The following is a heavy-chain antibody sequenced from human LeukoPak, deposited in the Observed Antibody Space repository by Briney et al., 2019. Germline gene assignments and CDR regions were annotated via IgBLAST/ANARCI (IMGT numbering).Heavy chain of an antibody. J-gene: IGHJ4*02. V-gene: IGHV3-23*01. CDR2: ISGSGGST. CDR1: GFTFSGYS. D-gene: IGHD3-22*01. CDR3: AKEYYYDSSGYYPFDY. Sequence: GGSLRLSCAASGFTFSGYSMNWVRQAPGKGLEWVSAISGSGGSTYYADSVKGRFTISRDNSKNTLYLQMNSLRAEDTAVYYCAKEYYYDSSGYYPFDYWGQGTLVTVSS.